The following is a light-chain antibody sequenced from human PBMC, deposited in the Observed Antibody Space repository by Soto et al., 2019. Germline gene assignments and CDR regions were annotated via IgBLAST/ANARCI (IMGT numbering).Light chain of an antibody. J-gene: IGKJ4*01. V-gene: IGKV3-11*01. CDR1: QSLSKS. Sequence: EIGLTQSPASLSLYPGERGSLXCRASQSLSKSLVWYQQTPGQAPRLLIDGASNRATGSPARFSGSGSATDFTRPISSLEPEDFAVYFGQQRSSWPLTFGGGTKVDIK. CDR3: QQRSSWPLT. CDR2: GAS.